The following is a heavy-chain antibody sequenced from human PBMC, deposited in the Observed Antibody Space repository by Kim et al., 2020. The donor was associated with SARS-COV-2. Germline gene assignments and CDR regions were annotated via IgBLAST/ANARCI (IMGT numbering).Heavy chain of an antibody. CDR1: GAAISSSSC. J-gene: IGHJ5*02. Sequence: SETLSLTCVVSGAAISSSSCWSWVRQPPGKGLEWIGEVDHSGTTSYNVSLKSRVTISVDKSKNQFSLRLNSVSAADTAVYYCASGVSSAWTLMAWFDPWGEGTLLTVSP. CDR2: VDHSGTT. D-gene: IGHD3-22*01. V-gene: IGHV4-4*02. CDR3: ASGVSSAWTLMAWFDP.